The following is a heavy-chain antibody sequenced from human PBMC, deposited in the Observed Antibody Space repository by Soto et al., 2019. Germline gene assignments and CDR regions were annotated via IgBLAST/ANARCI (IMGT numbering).Heavy chain of an antibody. CDR2: ISSSSSYI. Sequence: GGSLRLSCAASGFTFSSYSMNWVRQAPGKGLEWVSSISSSSSYIYYADSVKGRFTISRDNAKNSLYLQMNSLRAEDTAVYYCASYTADADYYYYYYMDVWGKGTTVTVSS. CDR1: GFTFSSYS. V-gene: IGHV3-21*01. CDR3: ASYTADADYYYYYYMDV. D-gene: IGHD5-18*01. J-gene: IGHJ6*03.